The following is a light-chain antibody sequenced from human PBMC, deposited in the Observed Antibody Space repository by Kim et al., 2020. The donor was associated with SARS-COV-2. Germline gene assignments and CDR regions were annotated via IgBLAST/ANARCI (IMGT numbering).Light chain of an antibody. J-gene: IGKJ2*01. CDR3: QQYNSASYS. Sequence: SASVGDRVTITCRASLTVTGSFAWYQQKPWKAPNLLIYQTSTLESGVPSRFSGSGSGADFTLTISSLQPDDFATYYCQQYNSASYSFGQGTKLGI. CDR1: LTVTGS. V-gene: IGKV1-5*03. CDR2: QTS.